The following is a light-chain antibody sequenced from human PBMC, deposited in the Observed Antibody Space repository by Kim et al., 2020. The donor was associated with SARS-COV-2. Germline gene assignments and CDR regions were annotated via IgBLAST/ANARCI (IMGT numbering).Light chain of an antibody. Sequence: EIVLTQSPGTLSLSPGERATLSCRASQSVTSSYLAWYQQKPGQAPRLLIYGASRRATGIPDRFSGSGSGTDFTLTIIRLEPEDFAVYYCQQYGSSPITFGQGTRLEIK. J-gene: IGKJ5*01. CDR1: QSVTSSY. CDR2: GAS. V-gene: IGKV3-20*01. CDR3: QQYGSSPIT.